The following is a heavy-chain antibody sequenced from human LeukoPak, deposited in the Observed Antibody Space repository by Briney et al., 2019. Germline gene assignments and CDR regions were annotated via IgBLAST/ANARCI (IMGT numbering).Heavy chain of an antibody. CDR1: GGSISSGGYY. V-gene: IGHV4-31*03. J-gene: IGHJ4*01. D-gene: IGHD3-10*01. CDR3: ASTFLEYDSGNYINF. Sequence: PSETLSLTCTVSGGSISSGGYYWSWIRQHPGKGLEWIGYIYYSGSTYYNPSLKSRVTISVDTSKNQFSLKLSSVTAADTAVYYCASTFLEYDSGNYINFWGHGTLVTVSS. CDR2: IYYSGST.